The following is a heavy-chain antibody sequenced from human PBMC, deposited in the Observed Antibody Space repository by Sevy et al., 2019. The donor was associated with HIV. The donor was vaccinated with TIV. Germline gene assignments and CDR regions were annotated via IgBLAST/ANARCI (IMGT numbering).Heavy chain of an antibody. J-gene: IGHJ6*02. V-gene: IGHV1-18*01. D-gene: IGHD3-10*01. Sequence: ASVKVSCKASGYTFTTYAINWVRQAPGQGLEWLGWISAYSGNTHYAQKLQDRVTMTTDTSTTTAYMELRSLRFDDTAVYYCARELIRGVTYSMDVWGQGTTVTVSS. CDR3: ARELIRGVTYSMDV. CDR2: ISAYSGNT. CDR1: GYTFTTYA.